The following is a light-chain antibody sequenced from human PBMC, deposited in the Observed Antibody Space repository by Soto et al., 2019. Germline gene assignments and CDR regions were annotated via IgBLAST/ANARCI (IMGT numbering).Light chain of an antibody. Sequence: EIVLTQSPGTLSLSPGERATLSCRASQSVSSSYLVWYQQKPGQAPRLLIYGASSRATGISDRFSGSGSGTDFTLTISRLEPEDFAMYYCHQYGRSPRGTFGQGTKVDIK. J-gene: IGKJ1*01. CDR3: HQYGRSPRGT. CDR1: QSVSSSY. V-gene: IGKV3-20*01. CDR2: GAS.